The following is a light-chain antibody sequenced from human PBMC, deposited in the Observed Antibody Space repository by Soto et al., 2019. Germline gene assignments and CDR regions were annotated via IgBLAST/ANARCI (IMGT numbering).Light chain of an antibody. CDR3: QQYSSYSLPT. CDR1: QNIRSR. Sequence: DFQMTQSPATLSASVGDRVTITCRASQNIRSRLAWFQQKPGKAPKLLIYDASSLESGVPQRFSGSGSGTEFTLTISSLQTDDFSTYYCQQYSSYSLPTFGGGTKVDIK. V-gene: IGKV1-5*01. J-gene: IGKJ4*01. CDR2: DAS.